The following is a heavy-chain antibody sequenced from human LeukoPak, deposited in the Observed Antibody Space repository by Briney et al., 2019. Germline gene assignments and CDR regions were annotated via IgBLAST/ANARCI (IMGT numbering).Heavy chain of an antibody. J-gene: IGHJ5*02. D-gene: IGHD3-10*01. CDR2: MNPNSGNT. CDR1: GYTFTSYD. CDR3: ARGYDYGSGTINWLDP. Sequence: ASVKVSCKASGYTFTSYDINWVRQATGQGLEWMGWMNPNSGNTGYAQKFQGRVTMTRNTSISTAYMELSSLRSEDTAVYYCARGYDYGSGTINWLDPWGQGTLVTVSS. V-gene: IGHV1-8*01.